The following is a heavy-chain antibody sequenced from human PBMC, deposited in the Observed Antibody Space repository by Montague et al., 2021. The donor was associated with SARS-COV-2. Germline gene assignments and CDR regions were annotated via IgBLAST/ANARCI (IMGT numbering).Heavy chain of an antibody. V-gene: IGHV4-34*01. J-gene: IGHJ4*02. CDR1: GGSFHIFS. CDR3: ARGTRAVQITPGFRY. D-gene: IGHD5-24*01. Sequence: SETLSPTCAVYGGSFHIFSWGWIRQSPGKGLEWIGEVDHSGNTKYNPSLKSRVTISVDTSKNQFSLNLTSVTAADTAIYYCARGTRAVQITPGFRYWGQGTQVAVSS. CDR2: VDHSGNT.